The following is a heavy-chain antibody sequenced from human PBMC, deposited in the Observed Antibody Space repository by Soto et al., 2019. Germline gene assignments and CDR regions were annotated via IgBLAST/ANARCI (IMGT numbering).Heavy chain of an antibody. CDR3: ASTLSGAMDV. V-gene: IGHV4-39*01. CDR1: GDSISSSSYY. D-gene: IGHD3-3*01. CDR2: IYYTGST. J-gene: IGHJ6*02. Sequence: PSETLSLTCTVSGDSISSSSYYWGWIRQPPGKGLEWIGSIYYTGSTYYNPSLKSRVTISVDTSKNQFSLRLSSVTAAGTSVYYCASTLSGAMDVWGQGTTVTVSS.